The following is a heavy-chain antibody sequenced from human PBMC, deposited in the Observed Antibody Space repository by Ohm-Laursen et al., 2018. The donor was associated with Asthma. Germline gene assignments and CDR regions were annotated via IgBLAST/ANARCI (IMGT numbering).Heavy chain of an antibody. CDR3: TTDRAPGDYFDY. J-gene: IGHJ4*02. D-gene: IGHD7-27*01. Sequence: SLRLSCAASGFTFNRAWMTWVRQAAGKGLEWVGRIKSKADAETTDYAAPVKDRLTISRDDSKNTLYLQMNSLKTEDTAVYYCTTDRAPGDYFDYWGQGTLVTVSS. CDR2: IKSKADAETT. CDR1: GFTFNRAW. V-gene: IGHV3-15*01.